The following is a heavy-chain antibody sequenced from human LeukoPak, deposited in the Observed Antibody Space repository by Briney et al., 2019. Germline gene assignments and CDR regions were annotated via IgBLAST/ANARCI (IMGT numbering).Heavy chain of an antibody. CDR3: AREVVGATSGDY. D-gene: IGHD1-26*01. CDR1: GFTFSSYS. V-gene: IGHV3-21*01. CDR2: ISSSSSYI. Sequence: GGSLRLSCAASGFTFSSYSMNWVRQAPGKGLEWVSSISSSSSYIYYADSVKGRFTISGDNAKSSLFLQMNSLRAEDTAVYYCAREVVGATSGDYWGQGTLVTVSS. J-gene: IGHJ4*02.